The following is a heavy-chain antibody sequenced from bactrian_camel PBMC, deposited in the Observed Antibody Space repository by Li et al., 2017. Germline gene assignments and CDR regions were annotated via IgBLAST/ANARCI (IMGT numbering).Heavy chain of an antibody. V-gene: IGHV3-2*01. CDR2: IYSDGTNR. CDR1: GFTFSSYY. J-gene: IGHJ4*01. Sequence: VQLVESGGGLVQPGGSLRLSCAASGFTFSSYYMSWARQAPGKGLEWVSNIYSDGTNRYYADSVKGRFTISRDNAKNTVYLQMNSPKPEDTAVYYCVTDFFVLQATNYWGQGTQVTVS. D-gene: IGHD3*01. CDR3: VTDFFVLQATNY.